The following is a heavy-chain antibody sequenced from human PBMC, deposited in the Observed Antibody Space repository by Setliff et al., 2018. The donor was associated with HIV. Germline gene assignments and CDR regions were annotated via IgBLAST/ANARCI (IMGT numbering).Heavy chain of an antibody. J-gene: IGHJ5*02. Sequence: SETLSLTCTVSGGSISSYCWNWIRQPPGGGLEWVGFIFTSGSTKYNPFLQSRVTMSIYTPKNQFSLKLTSVTAADTAVYYCARRIDNSGSFPDKNWFDTWGRGSLVTVSS. CDR2: IFTSGST. CDR3: ARRIDNSGSFPDKNWFDT. CDR1: GGSISSYC. V-gene: IGHV4-4*09. D-gene: IGHD3-10*01.